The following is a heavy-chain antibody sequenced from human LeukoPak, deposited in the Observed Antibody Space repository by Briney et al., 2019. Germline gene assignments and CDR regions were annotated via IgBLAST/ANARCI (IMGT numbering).Heavy chain of an antibody. CDR1: GGSLSSGGYS. J-gene: IGHJ4*02. Sequence: SQTLSLTCAVSGGSLSSGGYSWSWIGQPPGKGLEWIGYIYHSGSTYYNPSLKSRVTISVDRSKNQFSLKLSSVTAADTAVYYCARAYYDSSGYYLGGPTFDYWGQGTPVTVSS. V-gene: IGHV4-30-2*01. CDR2: IYHSGST. CDR3: ARAYYDSSGYYLGGPTFDY. D-gene: IGHD3-22*01.